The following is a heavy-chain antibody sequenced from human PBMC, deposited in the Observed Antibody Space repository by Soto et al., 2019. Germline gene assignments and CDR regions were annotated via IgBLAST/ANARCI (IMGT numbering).Heavy chain of an antibody. V-gene: IGHV6-1*01. CDR2: TYYRSKGYN. D-gene: IGHD6-13*01. CDR1: GDSVSSNSAA. Sequence: SQTLSLTCALSGDSVSSNSAAWDWISQSPSRGLEWLGRTYYRSKGYNDYAVSVKSRITINPDTSKNQFSLQLNSVTPEDTAVYYCARGGGQQLAFWFDPWGQGTLVTVSS. CDR3: ARGGGQQLAFWFDP. J-gene: IGHJ5*02.